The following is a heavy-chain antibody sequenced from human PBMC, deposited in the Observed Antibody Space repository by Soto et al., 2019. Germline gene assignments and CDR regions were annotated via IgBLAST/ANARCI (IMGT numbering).Heavy chain of an antibody. J-gene: IGHJ2*01. D-gene: IGHD4-17*01. V-gene: IGHV3-48*02. CDR3: ARASTVVTRYWYFDL. CDR2: ISSSSSTI. Sequence: PGGSLRLSCAASGFTFSSYAMSWVRQAPGKGLEWVSYISSSSSTIYYADSVKGRFTISRDNAKNSLYLQMNSLRDEDTAVYYCARASTVVTRYWYFDLWGRGTLVTV. CDR1: GFTFSSYA.